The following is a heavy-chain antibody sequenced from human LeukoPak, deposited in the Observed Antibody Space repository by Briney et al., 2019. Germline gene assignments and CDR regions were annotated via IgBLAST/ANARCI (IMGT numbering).Heavy chain of an antibody. CDR2: IIPIFGTA. J-gene: IGHJ6*03. CDR3: ARCKGSGSYYYYYIDV. CDR1: GGTFSSYA. Sequence: ASVKVSCKASGGTFSSYAISWVRQAPGQGLEWMGGIIPIFGTANYAQKFQGRVTITADKSTSTAYMELSSLRSEDTAVYYCARCKGSGSYYYYYIDVWGKGTTVTVSS. V-gene: IGHV1-69*06. D-gene: IGHD3-10*01.